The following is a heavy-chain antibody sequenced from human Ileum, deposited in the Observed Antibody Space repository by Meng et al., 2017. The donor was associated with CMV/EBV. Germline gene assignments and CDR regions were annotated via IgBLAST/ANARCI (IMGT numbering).Heavy chain of an antibody. D-gene: IGHD3-9*01. CDR3: ARDVIRDDTGSWFDP. J-gene: IGHJ5*02. Sequence: VPLEEAGPVLVKPPETPSLTCSVSGASIRSYCWSWIRQPPGKGLEWIGRFTARGNTNYNPSLKSRVTMSLDTSLNQFSLRLNSVTAADTAVYYCARDVIRDDTGSWFDPWGQGTLVTVSS. CDR1: GASIRSYC. CDR2: FTARGNT. V-gene: IGHV4-4*07.